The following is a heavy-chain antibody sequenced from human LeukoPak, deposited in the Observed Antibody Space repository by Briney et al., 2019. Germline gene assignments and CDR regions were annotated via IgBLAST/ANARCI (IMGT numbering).Heavy chain of an antibody. V-gene: IGHV1-8*01. CDR3: ARRGETGYSSSWYSAYYYYMDV. Sequence: GASVKVSCKASGYTFTSYDINWVRQATGQGLEWMGWMNPNSGNTGYAQKFQGSVTMTRNTSISTAYMELSSLRSEDTAVYYCARRGETGYSSSWYSAYYYYMDVWGKGTTVTVSS. CDR1: GYTFTSYD. CDR2: MNPNSGNT. J-gene: IGHJ6*03. D-gene: IGHD6-13*01.